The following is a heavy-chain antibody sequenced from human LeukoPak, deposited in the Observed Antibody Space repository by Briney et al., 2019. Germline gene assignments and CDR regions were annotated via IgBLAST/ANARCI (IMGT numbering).Heavy chain of an antibody. Sequence: SVKVSCKASGGTFSSYAISWVRQAPGQGLEWMGGIIPIFGTANYAQKFQGRVTITADESTSTAYMELSSLRSEDTAVYYCARGTYYYDSSGTWVYWGQGTLVTVSS. V-gene: IGHV1-69*13. J-gene: IGHJ4*02. CDR1: GGTFSSYA. D-gene: IGHD3-22*01. CDR3: ARGTYYYDSSGTWVY. CDR2: IIPIFGTA.